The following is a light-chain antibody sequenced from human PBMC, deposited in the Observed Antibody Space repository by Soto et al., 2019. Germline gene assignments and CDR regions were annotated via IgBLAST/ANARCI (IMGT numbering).Light chain of an antibody. CDR1: ESVSSGY. J-gene: IGKJ1*01. Sequence: EIVRTQSPATLSGSPGERETISCRSSESVSSGYLAWYQQKPGQAHRLLIYGASSRATGIPARFSGSGSGTDFTLTISSLQPEDFAVYYCQQYGSSPRTFGQGTKVDIK. CDR3: QQYGSSPRT. CDR2: GAS. V-gene: IGKV3-20*01.